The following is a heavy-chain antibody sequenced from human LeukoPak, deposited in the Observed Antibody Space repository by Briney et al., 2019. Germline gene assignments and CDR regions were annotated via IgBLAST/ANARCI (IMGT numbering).Heavy chain of an antibody. CDR2: ITGSGGST. Sequence: GRSLRLSCAASGFTFSSYAMSWVRQAPGKGLEWVSGITGSGGSTYHADSVKGRFTISRDNSQNTLFLQMSSLRAEDSAIFYCAKGSASGRPYYFDSWGQGILVTVSS. CDR3: AKGSASGRPYYFDS. V-gene: IGHV3-23*01. J-gene: IGHJ4*02. D-gene: IGHD2-15*01. CDR1: GFTFSSYA.